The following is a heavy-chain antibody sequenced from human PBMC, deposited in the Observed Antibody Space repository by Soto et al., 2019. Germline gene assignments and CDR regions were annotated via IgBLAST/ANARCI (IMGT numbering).Heavy chain of an antibody. D-gene: IGHD3-22*01. CDR3: AKSPSSVVTMIVVVPYFDY. J-gene: IGHJ4*02. CDR2: ISGSGGST. V-gene: IGHV3-23*01. CDR1: GFTFSSYA. Sequence: GGSLRLSCVASGFTFSSYAMSWVRQAPGKGLEWVSAISGSGGSTYYADSVKGRFTISRDNSKNTLYLQMNSLRAEDTAVYYCAKSPSSVVTMIVVVPYFDYWGQGTLVTVSS.